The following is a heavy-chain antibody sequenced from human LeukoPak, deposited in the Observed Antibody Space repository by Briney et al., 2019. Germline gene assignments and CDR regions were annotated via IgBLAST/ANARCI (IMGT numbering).Heavy chain of an antibody. CDR2: IYHSGST. V-gene: IGHV4-39*07. D-gene: IGHD6-13*01. Sequence: PSETLSLTCTVSGGSISSSSYYWGWIRQPPGKGLEWIGSIYHSGSTYYNPSLKSRVTISVDTSKNQFSLKVRSVTAADTAFYYCARDIKGYQYRSSYFDYWGQGTLVTVSS. J-gene: IGHJ4*02. CDR1: GGSISSSSYY. CDR3: ARDIKGYQYRSSYFDY.